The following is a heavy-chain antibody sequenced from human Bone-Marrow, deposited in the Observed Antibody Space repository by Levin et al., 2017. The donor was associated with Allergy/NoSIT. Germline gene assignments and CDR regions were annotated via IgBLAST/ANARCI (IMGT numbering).Heavy chain of an antibody. D-gene: IGHD1-1*01. V-gene: IGHV3-21*04. J-gene: IGHJ6*02. Sequence: GGSLRLSCAVSGVTRNTYSLTWVRQPPGKGLEWVSSINTDGGDVHHVESVKGRFTISRDNAKKLLFLQMSSLRAEDTATYYCACRLSASGGLDAWGHGTTVTVSS. CDR2: INTDGGDV. CDR1: GVTRNTYS. CDR3: ACRLSASGGLDA.